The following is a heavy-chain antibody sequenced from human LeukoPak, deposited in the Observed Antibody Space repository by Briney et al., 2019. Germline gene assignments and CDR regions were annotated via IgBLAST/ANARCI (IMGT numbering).Heavy chain of an antibody. CDR3: ARGLLYYDILTGYYREGWFDP. Sequence: SETLSLTCTVSGGSISSYDWSWIRQPPGKGLEWIGYIYYIGSTNYNPSLKSRVTISEDTSKNQFSLKLSSVTAADTAVYYCARGLLYYDILTGYYREGWFDPWGQGTLVTVSS. V-gene: IGHV4-59*01. J-gene: IGHJ5*02. CDR1: GGSISSYD. D-gene: IGHD3-9*01. CDR2: IYYIGST.